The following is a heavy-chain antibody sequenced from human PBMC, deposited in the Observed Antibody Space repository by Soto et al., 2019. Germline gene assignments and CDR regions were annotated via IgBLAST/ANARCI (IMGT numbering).Heavy chain of an antibody. CDR2: ISGSGTTA. CDR1: GFVFSSYA. J-gene: IGHJ3*02. D-gene: IGHD6-19*01. V-gene: IGHV3-23*01. Sequence: PGGSLRLSCAASGFVFSSYAMSWVRQAPGKGLEWVSAISGSGTTAYYADSVKGRFIFSRDNPKNTMYLQMNSPRAEDTAVYFCAKTTDGWFSAFEIWGQGTVVTVSS. CDR3: AKTTDGWFSAFEI.